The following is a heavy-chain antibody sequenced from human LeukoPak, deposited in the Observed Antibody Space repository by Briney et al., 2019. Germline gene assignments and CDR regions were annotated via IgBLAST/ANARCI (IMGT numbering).Heavy chain of an antibody. CDR2: ISGSGGST. V-gene: IGHV3-23*01. J-gene: IGHJ4*02. Sequence: GGSLRLSCAASGFIFSSYAMSWVRQAPGKGLEWVSAISGSGGSTYYADSVKGRFTISRDNSKNTLYLQMNSLRAEDTAVYCCARYYGSGPTEPYYFDYWGQGTLVTVSS. CDR3: ARYYGSGPTEPYYFDY. CDR1: GFIFSSYA. D-gene: IGHD3-10*01.